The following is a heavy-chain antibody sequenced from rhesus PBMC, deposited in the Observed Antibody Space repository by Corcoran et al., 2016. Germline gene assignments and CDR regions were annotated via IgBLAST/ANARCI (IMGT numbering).Heavy chain of an antibody. J-gene: IGHJ4*01. D-gene: IGHD5-36*01. CDR1: GYSIRSGYY. Sequence: QVQLQESGPGLGKPSETLSLTCAVSGYSIRSGYYRGGIRHPPGKGLEYIGYISCSSGITYYNPALKSRVTISKDTSKNQFSLKLSSVTAADTAVYYCARGGYSYGPFDYWGQGVLVTVSS. V-gene: IGHV4-99*02. CDR2: ISCSSGIT. CDR3: ARGGYSYGPFDY.